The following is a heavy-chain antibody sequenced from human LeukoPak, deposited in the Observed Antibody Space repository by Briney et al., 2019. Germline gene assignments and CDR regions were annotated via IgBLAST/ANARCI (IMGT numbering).Heavy chain of an antibody. J-gene: IGHJ6*03. CDR1: GYSISSGYY. CDR3: ARQGGSSSPYYFYYMDV. V-gene: IGHV4-38-2*01. Sequence: TSETLSLTCAVSGYSISSGYYWGWFRQPPGKGLEWIACIYHSGSTYYNPSLKSRVTMSVDTSKNQFSLRLTSLTAADTAVYYCARQGGSSSPYYFYYMDVWSKGTTVTVSS. CDR2: IYHSGST. D-gene: IGHD6-13*01.